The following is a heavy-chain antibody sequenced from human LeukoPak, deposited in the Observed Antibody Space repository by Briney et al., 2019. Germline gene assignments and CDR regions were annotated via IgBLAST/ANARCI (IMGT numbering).Heavy chain of an antibody. V-gene: IGHV4-59*08. CDR2: IHYGGGT. J-gene: IGHJ3*01. D-gene: IGHD2-8*01. Sequence: PSETLSLTCTVSGDSITSHHWNWLRQAPGKKMEWIGYIHYGGGTNDNPSLKSRVTMSIDMSKNQVFLNLRSVTAADTAVYYCAGWCSRPTCKNSFDVWGQGTLVTVAS. CDR3: AGWCSRPTCKNSFDV. CDR1: GDSITSHH.